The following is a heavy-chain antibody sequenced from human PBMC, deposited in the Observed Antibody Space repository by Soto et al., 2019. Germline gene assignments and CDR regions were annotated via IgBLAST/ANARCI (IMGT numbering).Heavy chain of an antibody. V-gene: IGHV1-69*06. Sequence: QVQLVQSGAEVKKSGSSVKVSCKASGGTFSSYAISWVRQAPGQGLEWMGGIIPIFGTANYAQKFQGRVTITADKSTSTAYMELSSLRSEDTAVYYCAREYYDSRGVYFDYWGQGTLVTVSS. CDR1: GGTFSSYA. D-gene: IGHD3-22*01. CDR3: AREYYDSRGVYFDY. CDR2: IIPIFGTA. J-gene: IGHJ4*02.